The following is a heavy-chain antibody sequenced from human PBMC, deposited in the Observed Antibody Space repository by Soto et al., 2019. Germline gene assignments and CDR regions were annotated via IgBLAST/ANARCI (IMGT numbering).Heavy chain of an antibody. V-gene: IGHV3-74*01. Sequence: EVQLVESGGGLVQPVGSVRLSCAASGFTFSSYWMHWVRQAQGKGLMWVSRIHNDGSTTRYADSLKGRFTISRDNAKNTLYLQMSSLRVEDTAVYYCARDNWNSYWGQGTLVTVSS. CDR1: GFTFSSYW. CDR3: ARDNWNSY. D-gene: IGHD1-7*01. J-gene: IGHJ4*01. CDR2: IHNDGSTT.